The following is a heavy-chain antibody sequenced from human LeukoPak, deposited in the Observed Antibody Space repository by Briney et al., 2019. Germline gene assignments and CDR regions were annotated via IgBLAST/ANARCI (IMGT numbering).Heavy chain of an antibody. CDR3: ARAPLAPYCSSTSCYTGWFDP. CDR1: GGTFSSYA. D-gene: IGHD2-2*02. J-gene: IGHJ5*02. V-gene: IGHV1-69*01. CDR2: IIPIFGTA. Sequence: GSSVKVSCKASGGTFSSYAISWVRQAPGQGLEWMGGIIPIFGTANYAQKFQGRVTITADESTSTAYMELSSLRSEDTAVYYCARAPLAPYCSSTSCYTGWFDPWGQGTLVTVSS.